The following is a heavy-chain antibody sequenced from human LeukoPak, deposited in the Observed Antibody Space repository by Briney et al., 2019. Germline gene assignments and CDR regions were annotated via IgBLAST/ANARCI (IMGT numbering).Heavy chain of an antibody. V-gene: IGHV5-51*01. CDR3: ARGTYGGNSWIIPRVYYFDY. CDR1: GYSFTSYW. Sequence: GESLKISCKGSGYSFTSYWIGWVRQMPGKGLEWMGIIYPGDSDTRYSPSFQGQVTISADKSISTAYLQWSSLKASDTAMYYCARGTYGGNSWIIPRVYYFDYWGQGTLVTISS. CDR2: IYPGDSDT. D-gene: IGHD4-23*01. J-gene: IGHJ4*02.